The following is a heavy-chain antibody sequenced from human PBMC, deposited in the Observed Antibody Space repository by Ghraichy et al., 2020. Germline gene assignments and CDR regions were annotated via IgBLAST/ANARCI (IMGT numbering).Heavy chain of an antibody. CDR3: ARDSRSRYLGIFDS. V-gene: IGHV4-59*01. CDR1: GDSLTGSY. Sequence: SETLSLTCNVSGDSLTGSYWNWIRQSPGKGLEWIGFVYYTGTSNYNPSLRSRVTISINTSNNQFSLEMTSVTAADAAVYYCARDSRSRYLGIFDSWGQGSLVTVSS. D-gene: IGHD1-26*01. CDR2: VYYTGTS. J-gene: IGHJ4*02.